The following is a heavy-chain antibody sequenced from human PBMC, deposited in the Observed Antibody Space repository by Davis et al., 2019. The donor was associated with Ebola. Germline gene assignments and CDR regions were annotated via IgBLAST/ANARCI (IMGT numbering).Heavy chain of an antibody. CDR2: IWYDGSKK. J-gene: IGHJ4*02. V-gene: IGHV3-33*01. Sequence: GESLKISCAASGFTFSTYGMHWVRQAPGKGLEWVALIWYDGSKKFYPDSVKGRFTISRDNSKNTLYLQMNSLRAEDTAVYYCARGDQYYFDYWGQGTLVTVSS. CDR1: GFTFSTYG. CDR3: ARGDQYYFDY.